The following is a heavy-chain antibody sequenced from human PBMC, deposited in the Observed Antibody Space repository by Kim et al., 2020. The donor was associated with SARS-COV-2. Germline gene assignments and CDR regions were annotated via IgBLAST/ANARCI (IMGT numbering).Heavy chain of an antibody. CDR1: GFTFSSYA. D-gene: IGHD3-3*01. J-gene: IGHJ4*02. CDR2: ISYDGSNK. Sequence: GGSLRLSCAASGFTFSSYAMHWVRQAPGKGLEWVAVISYDGSNKYYADSVKGRFTISRDNSKNTLYLQMNSLRAEDTAVYYCARHRFLEWLGFDYCGQGTLVTVSS. V-gene: IGHV3-30*04. CDR3: ARHRFLEWLGFDY.